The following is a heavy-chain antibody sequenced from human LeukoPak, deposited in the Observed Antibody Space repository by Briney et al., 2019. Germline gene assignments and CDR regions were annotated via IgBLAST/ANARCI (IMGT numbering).Heavy chain of an antibody. Sequence: PGRSLRLSCAASGFTFDDYAMHWVRQAPGKGLEWVSGISWNSGSIGYADSVKGRFTISRDNAKNSLYLQMNSLRAEDMALYYCARASVFGGSGSYYPIKNWFDPWGQGTLVTVSS. D-gene: IGHD3-10*01. CDR1: GFTFDDYA. CDR3: ARASVFGGSGSYYPIKNWFDP. CDR2: ISWNSGSI. V-gene: IGHV3-9*03. J-gene: IGHJ5*02.